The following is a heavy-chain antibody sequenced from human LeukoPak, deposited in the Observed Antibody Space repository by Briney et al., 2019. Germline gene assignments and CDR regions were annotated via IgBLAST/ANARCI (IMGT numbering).Heavy chain of an antibody. V-gene: IGHV3-48*03. Sequence: GGSLRLSCAASGFTFRSYEMNWVRQAPGKGLEWVSYISSSGSALYYADSVKGRFTISRDNAKNSLYLQMNSLRAEDTAAYYCASLIGGSSGDYWGQGTLVTVSS. D-gene: IGHD4-23*01. J-gene: IGHJ4*02. CDR1: GFTFRSYE. CDR2: ISSSGSAL. CDR3: ASLIGGSSGDY.